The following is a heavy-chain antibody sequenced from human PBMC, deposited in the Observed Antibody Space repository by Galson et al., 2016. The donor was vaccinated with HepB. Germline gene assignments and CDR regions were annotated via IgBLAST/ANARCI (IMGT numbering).Heavy chain of an antibody. D-gene: IGHD2-21*02. J-gene: IGHJ3*02. V-gene: IGHV1-46*01. CDR2: INPSAGGT. CDR1: GYTFTGYH. CDR3: ARYNGGDGAQFPIRAFDI. Sequence: SVKVSCKASGYTFTGYHMHWVRQAPGQGLEWMGIINPSAGGTSYAQNFQARVTVTRDTSTSTVYMELRSLTYEDTAVYYCARYNGGDGAQFPIRAFDIWGQGTMVTVSS.